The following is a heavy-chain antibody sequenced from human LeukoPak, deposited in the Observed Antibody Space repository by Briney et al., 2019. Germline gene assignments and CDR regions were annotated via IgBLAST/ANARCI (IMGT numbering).Heavy chain of an antibody. CDR1: GGSFSGYY. J-gene: IGHJ4*02. D-gene: IGHD3-10*01. Sequence: SETLSLTCAVYGGSFSGYYWSWIRQPPGKGLEWIGEINHSGSTNYNPSLMSRVTISVDTSKNQFSLKLSSVTAADTAVYYCARGRYGSALDYWGQGTLVTVSS. CDR3: ARGRYGSALDY. V-gene: IGHV4-34*01. CDR2: INHSGST.